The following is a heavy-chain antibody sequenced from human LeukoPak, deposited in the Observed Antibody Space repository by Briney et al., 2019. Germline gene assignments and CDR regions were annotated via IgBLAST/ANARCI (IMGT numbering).Heavy chain of an antibody. D-gene: IGHD2-2*01. Sequence: GGSLRLSCAASGFTFSNYAMSWVRQAPGKGLEWVSTISGSGGSTFNAASVKGRFTISRDNSKNTLFLHMNSLRAEDTAVYYCAKDVWDLVVVPTAKLDYWGQGTLVTVSS. J-gene: IGHJ4*02. V-gene: IGHV3-23*01. CDR2: ISGSGGST. CDR3: AKDVWDLVVVPTAKLDY. CDR1: GFTFSNYA.